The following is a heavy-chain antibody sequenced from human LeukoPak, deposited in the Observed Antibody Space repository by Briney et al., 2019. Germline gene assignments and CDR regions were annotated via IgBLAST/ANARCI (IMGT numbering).Heavy chain of an antibody. V-gene: IGHV4-59*01. CDR2: IYYSGST. CDR1: GGSISSYY. Sequence: SETLSLTCTVSGGSISSYYWSWIRQPPGKGLERIGYIYYSGSTNYNPSLKSRVTISVDTSKNQFSLKLSSVTAADTAVYYCARDLSLMVRGVKGFWFDPWGQGTLVTVSS. J-gene: IGHJ5*02. D-gene: IGHD3-10*01. CDR3: ARDLSLMVRGVKGFWFDP.